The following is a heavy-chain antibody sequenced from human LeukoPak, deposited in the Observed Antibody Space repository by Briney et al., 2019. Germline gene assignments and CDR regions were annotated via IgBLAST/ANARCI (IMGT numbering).Heavy chain of an antibody. D-gene: IGHD5-24*01. CDR3: AAWTDRGYNF. J-gene: IGHJ4*02. V-gene: IGHV3-7*01. CDR1: GFTFSSSW. Sequence: PRGSLRLSCAASGFTFSSSWMNWVRQAPGKGLEWVANINPDGSQKRFVDSVMGRFTMSRDNAKNSLYLQMNSLRVEDTAVFYCAAWTDRGYNFWGQGTLVTVSS. CDR2: INPDGSQK.